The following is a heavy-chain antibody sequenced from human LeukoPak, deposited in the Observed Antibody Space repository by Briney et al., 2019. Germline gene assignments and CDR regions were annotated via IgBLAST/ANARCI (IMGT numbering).Heavy chain of an antibody. V-gene: IGHV6-1*01. CDR3: AREYYYDSSGYYEVDY. J-gene: IGHJ4*02. D-gene: IGHD3-22*01. Sequence: SQTLSLTCAISGDSVSSNSAAWTWIRQSPSRGLEWLGRTYYRSKWYNDYAVSVKSRITINPDTSKNQFSLQLNSVTPEDTAVYYCAREYYYDSSGYYEVDYWGQGTLVTVSS. CDR2: TYYRSKWYN. CDR1: GDSVSSNSAA.